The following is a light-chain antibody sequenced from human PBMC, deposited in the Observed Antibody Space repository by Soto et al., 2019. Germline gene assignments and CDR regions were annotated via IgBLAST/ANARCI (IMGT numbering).Light chain of an antibody. Sequence: EIVMTQSPATLSVSPGERATLSCRASQSVSSNLAWYQQKPGQAPRLLIYGASTRATGIPARFSGSGSGTDCTLTISSLQSEDFAVYYCQQYNNLPLTFGQGTKVEIK. CDR2: GAS. CDR3: QQYNNLPLT. J-gene: IGKJ1*01. CDR1: QSVSSN. V-gene: IGKV3-15*01.